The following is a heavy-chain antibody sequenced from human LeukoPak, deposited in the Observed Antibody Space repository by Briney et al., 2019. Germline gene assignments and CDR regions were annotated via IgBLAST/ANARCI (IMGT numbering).Heavy chain of an antibody. CDR1: GFTFNTYG. D-gene: IGHD2-21*01. V-gene: IGHV3-23*01. CDR3: AKKSGDHFHFDF. CDR2: ISTSGANT. Sequence: PGGSLRLSCAASGFTFNTYGMSWVRQTPGKGLEWVVTISTSGANTYHADSVKGRFTISRDNSKSTLYLQMNSLRAEDTAVYHCAKKSGDHFHFDFWGQGTLVTVSS. J-gene: IGHJ4*02.